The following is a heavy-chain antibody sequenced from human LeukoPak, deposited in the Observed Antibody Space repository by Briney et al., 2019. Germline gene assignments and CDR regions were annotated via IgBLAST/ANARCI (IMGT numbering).Heavy chain of an antibody. D-gene: IGHD3-22*01. CDR3: ARGHDYDSSVAY. CDR1: GFTVSSNY. V-gene: IGHV3-66*01. J-gene: IGHJ4*02. CDR2: IYSGGRT. Sequence: GGSLSLSCAVSGFTVSSNYMRWVRQAPGEGLGWVAVIYSGGRTYSADSVKGRFTISRDNSKNTDDPPMNTLRAEDTAVYYCARGHDYDSSVAYWGQGTLVTVSS.